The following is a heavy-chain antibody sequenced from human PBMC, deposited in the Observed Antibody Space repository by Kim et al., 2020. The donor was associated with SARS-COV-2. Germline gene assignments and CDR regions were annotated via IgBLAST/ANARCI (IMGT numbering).Heavy chain of an antibody. D-gene: IGHD3-9*01. V-gene: IGHV1-46*01. Sequence: ASVKVSCKASGYTFTSYYMHWVRQAPGQGLEWMGIINPSGGSTSYAQKFQGRVTMTRDTSTSTVYMELSSLRSEDTAVYYCARALYDTRGATLYDYWGQGTLVTVSS. CDR2: INPSGGST. CDR1: GYTFTSYY. CDR3: ARALYDTRGATLYDY. J-gene: IGHJ4*02.